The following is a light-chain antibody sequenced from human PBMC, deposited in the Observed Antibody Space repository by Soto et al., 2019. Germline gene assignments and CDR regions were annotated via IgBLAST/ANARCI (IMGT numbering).Light chain of an antibody. CDR2: GDS. Sequence: QSVLTQPPSVSGAPGQRVTISCTGSSSNIGAGYDVNWYQQLPGTAPKLLIFGDSNRPSGVPDRFSGSKSGTSASLVITGLQADDEAEYYCQSNDNGLSGSDVFGTGTKLTVL. J-gene: IGLJ1*01. V-gene: IGLV1-40*01. CDR3: QSNDNGLSGSDV. CDR1: SSNIGAGYD.